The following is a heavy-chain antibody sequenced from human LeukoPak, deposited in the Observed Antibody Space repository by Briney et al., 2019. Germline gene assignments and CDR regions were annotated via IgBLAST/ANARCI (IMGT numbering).Heavy chain of an antibody. D-gene: IGHD1-7*01. CDR1: GGTFSSYA. Sequence: SVKVSCKASGGTFSSYAISWVRQAPGQGLEWMGGIIPIFGTANYAQKFQGRVTTTADESTSTAYMELSSLRSEDTAVYYCALEELRGAFDIWGQGTMVTVSS. J-gene: IGHJ3*02. CDR2: IIPIFGTA. V-gene: IGHV1-69*13. CDR3: ALEELRGAFDI.